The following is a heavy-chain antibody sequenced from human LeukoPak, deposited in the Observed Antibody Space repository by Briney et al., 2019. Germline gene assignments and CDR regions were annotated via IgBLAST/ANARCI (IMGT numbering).Heavy chain of an antibody. CDR2: TYYRSKWYN. D-gene: IGHD5-12*01. Sequence: SQTLSLTCAISGDSVSSNSAAWNWIRQSPSRGLEWLGRTYYRSKWYNDYAVSVKSRITINPDTSKNQFSLQLNSVTPEDTAVYYCAREXYSGYDWGADYYMDVWGKGTTVTVSS. J-gene: IGHJ6*03. CDR3: AREXYSGYDWGADYYMDV. CDR1: GDSVSSNSAA. V-gene: IGHV6-1*01.